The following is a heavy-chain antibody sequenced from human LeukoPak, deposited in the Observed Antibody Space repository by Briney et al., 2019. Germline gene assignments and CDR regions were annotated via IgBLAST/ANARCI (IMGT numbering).Heavy chain of an antibody. CDR2: INTNTGNP. J-gene: IGHJ5*02. D-gene: IGHD1-26*01. CDR3: ARDHGSQKYWFDP. Sequence: GASVKVSCKASGGTFSSYAISWVRQAPGQGLEWMGWINTNTGNPTYAQGFTGRFVFSLDTSVSTAYLQISSLEAEDTAVYYCARDHGSQKYWFDPWGQGTLVTVSS. V-gene: IGHV7-4-1*02. CDR1: GGTFSSYA.